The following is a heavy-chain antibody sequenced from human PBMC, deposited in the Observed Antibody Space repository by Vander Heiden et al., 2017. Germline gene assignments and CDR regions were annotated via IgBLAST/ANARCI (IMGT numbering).Heavy chain of an antibody. D-gene: IGHD3-10*01. CDR1: GFNCRYYA. J-gene: IGHJ5*01. CDR2: IRGSGNDA. CDR3: AKEGLWYGGNWFDP. Sequence: EVQLVESGGGLVQPGGSLRVSCEASGFNCRYYAMTWVRQAPGKGLEWVATIRGSGNDADYAGSVKGRFIISRDNSKNTLYLQMNSLRAGDTALYYCAKEGLWYGGNWFDPWGQGTLVTVSS. V-gene: IGHV3-23*04.